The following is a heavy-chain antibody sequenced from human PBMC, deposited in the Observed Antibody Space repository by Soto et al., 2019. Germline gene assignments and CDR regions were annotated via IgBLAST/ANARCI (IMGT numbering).Heavy chain of an antibody. Sequence: QITLNESGPTVVRPTETLTLTCRFSGFSLTTSGVGVGWIRQSPGKAPEWLALIYWDDDKRYSASLKSRLTITKATSKNKLVLTVSDLDPTDTATYYCAHRVLRTVFGLVTTTAIYFDFWGQGTPVAVSS. J-gene: IGHJ4*02. V-gene: IGHV2-5*02. CDR3: AHRVLRTVFGLVTTTAIYFDF. CDR2: IYWDDDK. CDR1: GFSLTTSGVG. D-gene: IGHD3-3*01.